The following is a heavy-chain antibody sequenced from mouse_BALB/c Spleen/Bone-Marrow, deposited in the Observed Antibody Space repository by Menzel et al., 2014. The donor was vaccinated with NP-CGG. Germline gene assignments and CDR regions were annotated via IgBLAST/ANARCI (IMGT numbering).Heavy chain of an antibody. CDR3: ARSRRYGGPMDY. J-gene: IGHJ4*01. D-gene: IGHD2-14*01. CDR2: ILPGSGST. V-gene: IGHV1-9*01. Sequence: QGQLKESGAELMKPGASVKISCKATGYTFSNYWIEWVKQRPGHGLEWIGEILPGSGSTIYNEKFKGKATFTADTSSNTAYMQLSSLTSEDSAVYYCARSRRYGGPMDYWGQGTSITVSS. CDR1: GYTFSNYW.